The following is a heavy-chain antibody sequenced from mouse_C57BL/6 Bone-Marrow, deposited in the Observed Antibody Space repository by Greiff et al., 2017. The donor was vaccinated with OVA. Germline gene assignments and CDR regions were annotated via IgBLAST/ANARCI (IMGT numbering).Heavy chain of an antibody. CDR1: GFTFTDYY. CDR2: IRNKANGYTT. Sequence: EVQVVESGGGLVQPGGSLSLSCAASGFTFTDYYMSWVRQPPGKALEWLGFIRNKANGYTTEYSASVKGRFTISRDNSQTILYLQMNALRAEDSATYYCASLDYCGSRNWYFGVWGTGTTVTVSS. V-gene: IGHV7-3*01. CDR3: ASLDYCGSRNWYFGV. D-gene: IGHD1-1*01. J-gene: IGHJ1*03.